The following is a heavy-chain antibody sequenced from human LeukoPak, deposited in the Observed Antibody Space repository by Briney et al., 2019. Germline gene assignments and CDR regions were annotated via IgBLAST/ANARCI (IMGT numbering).Heavy chain of an antibody. D-gene: IGHD1-26*01. CDR3: AKDDGGSYYIYYYYMDV. J-gene: IGHJ6*03. V-gene: IGHV3-23*01. Sequence: PGGSLRLSCAASGFTVSSNYMSWVRQAPGKGLEWVSAISGSGGNTYYADSVKGRFTISRDNSKNTLYLQMNSLRAEDTAVYYCAKDDGGSYYIYYYYMDVWGQGTMVTVSS. CDR2: ISGSGGNT. CDR1: GFTVSSNY.